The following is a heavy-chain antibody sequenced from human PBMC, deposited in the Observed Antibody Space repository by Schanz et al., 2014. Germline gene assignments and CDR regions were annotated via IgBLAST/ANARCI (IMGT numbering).Heavy chain of an antibody. V-gene: IGHV3-30*18. Sequence: VQLVESGGGVVRPGGSLRLSCAASGFGFDDYAMSWVRQAPGKGLEWVGVISSDGNQQYYVDSVRGRFTMSRDNSKNTLYLQMNSLRVEDTAVYYCAKDGRLPYYGTGSDFDYWGQGTLVAVSS. D-gene: IGHD3-22*01. CDR1: GFGFDDYA. J-gene: IGHJ4*02. CDR3: AKDGRLPYYGTGSDFDY. CDR2: ISSDGNQQ.